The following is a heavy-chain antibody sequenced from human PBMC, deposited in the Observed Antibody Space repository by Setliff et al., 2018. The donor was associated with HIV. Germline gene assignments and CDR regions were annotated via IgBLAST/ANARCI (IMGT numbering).Heavy chain of an antibody. CDR3: ARKLRPGHGVDV. J-gene: IGHJ6*02. CDR2: ITGDSSRI. CDR1: GFPFSSSN. Sequence: GGSLRLSCAASGFPFSSSNMHWVRQAPGKGLEWISYITGDSSRITYADSVKGRFTISRDHAKNSMDLQMNSLRAEDTAIYYCARKLRPGHGVDVWGQGTTVTVSS. V-gene: IGHV3-48*01. D-gene: IGHD3-10*01.